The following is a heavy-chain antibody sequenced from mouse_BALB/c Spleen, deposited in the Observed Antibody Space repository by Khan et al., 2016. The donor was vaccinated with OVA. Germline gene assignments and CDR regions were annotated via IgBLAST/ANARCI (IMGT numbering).Heavy chain of an antibody. Sequence: DLVKPGASVKLSCKASGYTFTSYWINWIKQRPGQGLEWIGRIGPGSSNAYYNDMFKGKATLTVDTSSNTAYIQLSSLSSEDSAVYLCARENYYGRGCYAMDYGGQGASVTVSA. J-gene: IGHJ4*01. CDR2: IGPGSSNA. V-gene: IGHV1S41*01. CDR1: GYTFTSYW. CDR3: ARENYYGRGCYAMDY. D-gene: IGHD1-1*01.